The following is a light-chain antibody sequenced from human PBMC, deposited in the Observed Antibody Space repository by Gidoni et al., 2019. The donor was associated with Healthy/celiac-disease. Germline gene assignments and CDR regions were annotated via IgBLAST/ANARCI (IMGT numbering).Light chain of an antibody. V-gene: IGLV2-14*03. Sequence: QSALTQPASVSGSPGKSITISCTGASSDVGGYDYVSWYHLHPDKAPILLIHDVSYRPSGVSDRFSGSKSGNTASLTISGLQDEDEGDYYCSSYTDSGTYVVFGGGTKLTVL. CDR1: SSDVGGYDY. CDR2: DVS. J-gene: IGLJ3*02. CDR3: SSYTDSGTYVV.